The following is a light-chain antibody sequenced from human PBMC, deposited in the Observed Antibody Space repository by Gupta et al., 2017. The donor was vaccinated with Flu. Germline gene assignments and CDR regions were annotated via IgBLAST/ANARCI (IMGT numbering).Light chain of an antibody. Sequence: YLGERATFSCRSSQNVLYSSDNKNYLAWYQQKPGQPPKLLIYWASTRESGVPDRFSGSGSGTDFNLTISSLQAEDVAVYYCQEYYGTPFTFGPGTKVHIK. J-gene: IGKJ3*01. CDR2: WAS. CDR3: QEYYGTPFT. CDR1: QNVLYSSDNKNY. V-gene: IGKV4-1*01.